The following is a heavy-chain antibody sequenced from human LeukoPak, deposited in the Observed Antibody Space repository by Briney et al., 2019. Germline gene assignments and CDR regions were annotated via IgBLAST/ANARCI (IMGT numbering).Heavy chain of an antibody. CDR2: IYYSGST. J-gene: IGHJ4*02. CDR1: GGSISSYY. CDR3: ARHRSKWLQSSFDY. Sequence: SETLSLTCTVSGGSISSYYWSWIRQPPGKGLEWIGYIYYSGSTNYNPSLKSRVTTSVDTSKNQFSLKLSSVTAADTAVYYCARHRSKWLQSSFDYWGQGTLVTVSS. V-gene: IGHV4-59*08. D-gene: IGHD5-24*01.